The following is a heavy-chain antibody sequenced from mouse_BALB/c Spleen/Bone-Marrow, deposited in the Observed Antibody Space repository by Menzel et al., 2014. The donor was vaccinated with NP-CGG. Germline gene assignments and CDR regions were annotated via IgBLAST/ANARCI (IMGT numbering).Heavy chain of an antibody. CDR2: ISNGGGST. Sequence: EVRGVESGGGLVQPGGSLKLSCAASGFTFSSYSMSWVRQTPEKRLEWVAYISNGGGSTYYPDTVKGRFTISRDNAKNTLYLQMSSLKSEDTAMYYCARQLGLRVDYWGQGSSVTVSS. J-gene: IGHJ4*01. CDR3: ARQLGLRVDY. V-gene: IGHV5-12-2*01. CDR1: GFTFSSYS. D-gene: IGHD3-1*01.